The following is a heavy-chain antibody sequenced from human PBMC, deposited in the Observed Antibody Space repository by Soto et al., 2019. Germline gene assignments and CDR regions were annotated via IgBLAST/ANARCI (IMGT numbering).Heavy chain of an antibody. D-gene: IGHD6-19*01. J-gene: IGHJ4*02. CDR3: ARDPYSRGWLAY. CDR1: GFTLSSYA. V-gene: IGHV3-30-3*01. CDR2: ISYDGSKK. Sequence: SLRLSCAGSGFTLSSYAMHWVRQAPGKGLECVAVISYDGSKKYYADSVKGRFTISRDNSKSTLYLQMSTLRAEDTAVYYCARDPYSRGWLAYWGQGTLVTVSS.